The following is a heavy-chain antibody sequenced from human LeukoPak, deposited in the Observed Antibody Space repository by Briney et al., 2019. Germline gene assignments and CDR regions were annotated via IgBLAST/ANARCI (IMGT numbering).Heavy chain of an antibody. D-gene: IGHD1-26*01. Sequence: RGESLKISCKGSGYSFSSYWIGWVRQMPGKGLEWMGIIYVGDPDTRYSPSIQGQVTISADKSISTAYLQWSSLKASDTAMYYCARLLIVGATTDAFDIWGQGTMVTVSS. V-gene: IGHV5-51*01. CDR2: IYVGDPDT. CDR3: ARLLIVGATTDAFDI. J-gene: IGHJ3*02. CDR1: GYSFSSYW.